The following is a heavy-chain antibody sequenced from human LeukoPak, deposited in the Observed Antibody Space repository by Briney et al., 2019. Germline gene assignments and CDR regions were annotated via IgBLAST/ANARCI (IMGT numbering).Heavy chain of an antibody. CDR1: GGSISSYY. CDR2: IYYSGST. D-gene: IGHD6-13*01. J-gene: IGHJ5*02. Sequence: SETLSLTCTVSGGSISSYYWSWIRQPPGKGLEWIGYIYYSGSTNYNPSLKSRVTISVDTSKNQFSLKLSSVTAADTAVYYCARWSRLAAGDNWFDPWGQGTLVTVSS. V-gene: IGHV4-59*08. CDR3: ARWSRLAAGDNWFDP.